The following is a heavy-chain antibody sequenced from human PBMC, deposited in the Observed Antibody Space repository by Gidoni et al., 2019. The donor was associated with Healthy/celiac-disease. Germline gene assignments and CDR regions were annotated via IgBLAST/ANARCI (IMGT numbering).Heavy chain of an antibody. CDR2: IVVGSGNT. V-gene: IGHV1-58*01. Sequence: QMHQVQSGPEVKTPGTSVKVSCKASGFTFTSSAVQWVRQARGQRLEWIGWIVVGSGNTNYAQKFQERVTITRDMSTSTAYMELSSLRSEDTAVYYCASVGEVGAYIDYWGQGTLVTVSS. J-gene: IGHJ4*02. CDR1: GFTFTSSA. D-gene: IGHD1-26*01. CDR3: ASVGEVGAYIDY.